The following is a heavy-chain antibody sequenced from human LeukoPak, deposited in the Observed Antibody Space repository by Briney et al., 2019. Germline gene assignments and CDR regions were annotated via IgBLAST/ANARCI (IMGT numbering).Heavy chain of an antibody. J-gene: IGHJ2*01. Sequence: ASVKVCFNASGYTFTVYHMHWVRQAPGQGLEWMGIINPSDGSTTYAQKFQGRVSITRDMSTSTIYMELSRLRSDDTAVYYCARDPPNYYDSSRQNWYFDLWGRGTLVTVSS. D-gene: IGHD3-22*01. CDR1: GYTFTVYH. CDR2: INPSDGST. CDR3: ARDPPNYYDSSRQNWYFDL. V-gene: IGHV1-46*01.